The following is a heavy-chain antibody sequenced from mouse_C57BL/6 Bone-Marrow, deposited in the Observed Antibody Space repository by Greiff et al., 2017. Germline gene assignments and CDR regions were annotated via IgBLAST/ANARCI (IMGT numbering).Heavy chain of an antibody. CDR3: ARKGRYDGYFYWYFDV. CDR1: GFTFSDYG. Sequence: EVQGVESGGGLVKPGGSLKLSCAASGFTFSDYGMHWVRQAPGRGLEWVAYISSGSSTNYYADTVKGRFTITRDNAKNTLFLQMTSLRSEDTAMYYCARKGRYDGYFYWYFDVWGTGTTVTVSS. J-gene: IGHJ1*03. CDR2: ISSGSSTN. V-gene: IGHV5-17*01. D-gene: IGHD2-3*01.